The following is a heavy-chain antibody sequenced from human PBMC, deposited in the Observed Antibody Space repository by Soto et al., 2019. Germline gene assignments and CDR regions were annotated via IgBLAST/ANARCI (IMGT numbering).Heavy chain of an antibody. CDR3: ARDRPCSSTRCDVYRVAV. Sequence: PGGSLRPSCAASGFTFSSYIMNWVRQAPGKGLEWFSSISSSSSYRYYADSVKGRFTISRDKAKNSLYLQMNSLRAEETAVYYCARDRPCSSTRCDVYRVAVRGQGTPVTVSS. V-gene: IGHV3-21*04. D-gene: IGHD2-2*01. CDR1: GFTFSSYI. J-gene: IGHJ6*01. CDR2: ISSSSSYR.